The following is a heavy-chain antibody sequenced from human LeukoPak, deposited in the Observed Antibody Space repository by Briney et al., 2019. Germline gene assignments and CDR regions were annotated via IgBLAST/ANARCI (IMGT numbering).Heavy chain of an antibody. CDR1: GFTFSSFV. D-gene: IGHD2-21*01. CDR2: IWYDESNE. J-gene: IGHJ4*02. CDR3: EREGGGGYLGGIFDY. Sequence: PGRSLRLSCAASGFTFSSFVMHWVRQAPGKGLEWVAVIWYDESNEYYADSVKGRFTISRDNSKHTLYLQMNSLRAEDTAVYRCEREGGGGYLGGIFDYWGQGTLVTASS. V-gene: IGHV3-33*01.